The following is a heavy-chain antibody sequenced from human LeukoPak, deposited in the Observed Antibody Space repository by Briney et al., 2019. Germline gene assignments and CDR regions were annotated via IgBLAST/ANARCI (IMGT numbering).Heavy chain of an antibody. CDR1: GGSINSGDSS. J-gene: IGHJ5*02. Sequence: PSQTLPLTCTVSGGSINSGDSSWNWIRQRPGKGLEWIGYIYYSGSTSYNPSLESRVTISVDTSKSHFSLKLTSVTAADTALYYCARGESSWGQGILVIVSS. CDR3: ARGESS. V-gene: IGHV4-31*03. CDR2: IYYSGST. D-gene: IGHD3-16*01.